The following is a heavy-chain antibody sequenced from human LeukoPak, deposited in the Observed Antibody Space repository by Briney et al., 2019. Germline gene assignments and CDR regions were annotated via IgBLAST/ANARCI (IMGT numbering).Heavy chain of an antibody. Sequence: GGSLRLSCAASGFTFTTYGMHWVRQPPGKGLEWVALISFDGSEKYYAESVKGRFTISRDNSKNTRYLQMNSVRVEDTALYFCAKDVKMFRGPMIMRHFDYWGQGSLVTVSS. V-gene: IGHV3-30*18. CDR3: AKDVKMFRGPMIMRHFDY. CDR1: GFTFTTYG. J-gene: IGHJ4*02. CDR2: ISFDGSEK. D-gene: IGHD3-10*01.